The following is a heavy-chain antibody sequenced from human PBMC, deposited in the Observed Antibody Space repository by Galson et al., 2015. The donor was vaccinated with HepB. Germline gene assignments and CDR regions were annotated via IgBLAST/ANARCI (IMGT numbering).Heavy chain of an antibody. V-gene: IGHV1-3*01. CDR2: INAGNGNT. CDR1: GYTFTSYA. D-gene: IGHD1-26*01. J-gene: IGHJ4*02. Sequence: SVKVSCKASGYTFTSYAMHWVRQAPGQRLEWMGWINAGNGNTKYSQKFQGRVTITRDTSASTAYMELSSLRSEDTAVYYCARDRVRMVGAFDYWGQGTLVTVSS. CDR3: ARDRVRMVGAFDY.